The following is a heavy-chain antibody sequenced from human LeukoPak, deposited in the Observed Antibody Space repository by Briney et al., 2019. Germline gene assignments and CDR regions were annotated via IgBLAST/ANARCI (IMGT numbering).Heavy chain of an antibody. Sequence: SETLSLTCTVSGGSISSYYWSWIRQPPGKGLEWIGYIYTSGSTNYNPSLKSRVTISVDTSKNQFSLKLSSVTAADTAVYYFARTMYSSSWYGYYYYYMDVWGKGTTVTVSS. V-gene: IGHV4-4*09. J-gene: IGHJ6*03. D-gene: IGHD6-13*01. CDR3: ARTMYSSSWYGYYYYYMDV. CDR1: GGSISSYY. CDR2: IYTSGST.